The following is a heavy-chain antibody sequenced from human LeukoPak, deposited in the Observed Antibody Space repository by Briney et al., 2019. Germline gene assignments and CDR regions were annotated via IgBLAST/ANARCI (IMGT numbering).Heavy chain of an antibody. D-gene: IGHD4-17*01. J-gene: IGHJ4*02. CDR2: ITAGGSST. Sequence: GGSLRLSCAASGVTFATYAMSWVRRAPGKGLEWVSGITAGGSSTHYADSVKGRFTISRDTSKSTLYLQMSSLRVEDTAVYYCVKETMTLDYWGQGTLVTVSS. CDR3: VKETMTLDY. CDR1: GVTFATYA. V-gene: IGHV3-23*01.